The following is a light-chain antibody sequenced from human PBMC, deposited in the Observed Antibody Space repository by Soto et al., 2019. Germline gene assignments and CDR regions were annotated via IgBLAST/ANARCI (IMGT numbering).Light chain of an antibody. V-gene: IGKV3-15*01. Sequence: EIVMTQSPATLSVSPGERATLYCRASQSVSSNLAWYQQKPGQAPRLLIYGASTRATGIPARFSGSGSGTEFTLTISSLQSEDFAVYYCQQYNNWPRTFGGGTKVDIK. CDR1: QSVSSN. J-gene: IGKJ4*01. CDR3: QQYNNWPRT. CDR2: GAS.